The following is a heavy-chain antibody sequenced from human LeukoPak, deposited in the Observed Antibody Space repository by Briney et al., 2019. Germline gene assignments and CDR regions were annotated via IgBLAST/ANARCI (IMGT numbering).Heavy chain of an antibody. V-gene: IGHV3-23*01. CDR1: GFIFSNYA. Sequence: GGSLRLSCAASGFIFSNYAMSWVRQAPARGLEWVSSLRGDGETFYADSVKGRFTLSRDDSRNTVYLQLNNLRVEDTAVYYCAKASWASSADAVLWGQGTLVTVPS. J-gene: IGHJ4*02. CDR3: AKASWASSADAVL. CDR2: LRGDGET. D-gene: IGHD3-16*01.